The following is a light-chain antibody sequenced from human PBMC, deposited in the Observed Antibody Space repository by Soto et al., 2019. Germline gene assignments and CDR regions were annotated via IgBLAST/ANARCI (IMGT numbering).Light chain of an antibody. CDR1: SSDVGGYNY. J-gene: IGLJ1*01. V-gene: IGLV2-14*01. CDR3: TSYTTSGTPF. CDR2: EVS. Sequence: QSALTQPASVSGSPGQSITISCTGSSSDVGGYNYVSWYQQHPGKAPKFMIFEVSNRPSGVSNRFSGSKSGNTASLTISGLQAEDEADYYCTSYTTSGTPFFGTGTKVTVL.